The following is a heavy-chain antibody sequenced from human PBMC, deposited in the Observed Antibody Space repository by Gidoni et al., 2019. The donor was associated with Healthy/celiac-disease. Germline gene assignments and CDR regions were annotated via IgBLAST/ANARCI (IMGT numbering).Heavy chain of an antibody. CDR1: GFTFSSYG. CDR2: ISYDGSNK. D-gene: IGHD5-12*01. J-gene: IGHJ6*02. CDR3: AKDLGTWIADGMDV. Sequence: QVQLVESGGGVVQPGRSLRLSCAASGFTFSSYGMHWVRQAPGKGLEWVAVISYDGSNKYYADSVKGRFTISRDNSKNTLYLQMNSLRAEDTAVYYCAKDLGTWIADGMDVWGQGTTVTVSS. V-gene: IGHV3-30*18.